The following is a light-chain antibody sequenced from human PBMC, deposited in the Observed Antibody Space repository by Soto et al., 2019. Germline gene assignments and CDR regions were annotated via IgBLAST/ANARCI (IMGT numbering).Light chain of an antibody. Sequence: LTQPASVSGSPGQSITISCTGTSSDVGGYNYVSWYQQHPGKAPKLMIYDVSNRPSGVSNRFSGSKSGNTASLTISGLQSEDEADYYCSSYTSSSLYVFGTGTKLTVL. CDR1: SSDVGGYNY. CDR3: SSYTSSSLYV. J-gene: IGLJ1*01. CDR2: DVS. V-gene: IGLV2-14*01.